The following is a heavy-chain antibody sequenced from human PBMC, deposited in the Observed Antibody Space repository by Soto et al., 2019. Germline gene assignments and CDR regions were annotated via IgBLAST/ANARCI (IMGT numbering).Heavy chain of an antibody. V-gene: IGHV4-59*02. CDR1: GASVTTYY. CDR2: IFYSVSS. D-gene: IGHD3-9*01. J-gene: IGHJ4*03. CDR3: ARRGERYSDFLSRPQAVGPFDF. Sequence: SETLSLTCTVSGASVTTYYWNWIRQSPGKGLEWIGNIFYSVSSNYDPSLESRVTISVDTSKNQFSLKLRSVTAADTAVYYCARRGERYSDFLSRPQAVGPFDFWGQGTLVTAAS.